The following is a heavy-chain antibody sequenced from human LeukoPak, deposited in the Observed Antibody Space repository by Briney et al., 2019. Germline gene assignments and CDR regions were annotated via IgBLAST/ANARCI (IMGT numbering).Heavy chain of an antibody. V-gene: IGHV6-1*01. CDR3: ARSQTGGTFGY. D-gene: IGHD1/OR15-1a*01. J-gene: IGHJ4*02. CDR2: TYYRSKWSS. CDR1: AESVSSKSDD. Sequence: SQTLSLTCASSAESVSSKSDDWNWIRQSPSRGLEWMGRTYYRSKWSSGYAESVKSRLTISPDTSKNQFSLQLRSVTPGDTAVYYCARSQTGGTFGYWGQGALVTVSS.